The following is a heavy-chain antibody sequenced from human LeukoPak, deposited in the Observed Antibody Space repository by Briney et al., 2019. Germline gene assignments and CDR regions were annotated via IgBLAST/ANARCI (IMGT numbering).Heavy chain of an antibody. CDR3: ARETGDVLLGAFDI. CDR1: GFTFSGYD. CDR2: IGTVGDT. Sequence: GGSLRLSCAASGFTFSGYDFHWVRQATGRGLEWVSAIGTVGDTHYLDSVKGRFTISRENAKNSLYLQMNSLRAGDTAVYYCARETGDVLLGAFDIWGQGTMVTVSS. J-gene: IGHJ3*02. V-gene: IGHV3-13*04. D-gene: IGHD3-10*01.